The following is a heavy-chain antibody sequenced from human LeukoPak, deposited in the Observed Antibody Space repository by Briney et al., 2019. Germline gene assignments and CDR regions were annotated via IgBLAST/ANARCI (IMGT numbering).Heavy chain of an antibody. V-gene: IGHV4-34*01. D-gene: IGHD2-2*01. CDR1: GGSFSGYY. CDR3: ARWSTSSDY. CDR2: INHSGST. Sequence: EASETLSLTRAVYGGSFSGYYWSWIRQPPGKGLEWIGEINHSGSTNYYPSLKSRVTISVDTSKNQFSLKLSSVTAADTAVYYCARWSTSSDYWGQGTLVTVSS. J-gene: IGHJ4*02.